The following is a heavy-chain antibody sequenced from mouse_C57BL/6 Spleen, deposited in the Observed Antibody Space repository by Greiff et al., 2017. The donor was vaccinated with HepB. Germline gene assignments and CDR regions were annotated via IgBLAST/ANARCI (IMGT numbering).Heavy chain of an antibody. J-gene: IGHJ2*01. V-gene: IGHV1-15*01. CDR1: GYTFTDYE. D-gene: IGHD1-1*01. Sequence: QVQLQQSGAELVRPGASVTLSCKASGYTFTDYEMHWVKQTPVHGLEWIGAIDPETGGTAYNQKFKGKDILTADKSSSTAYMELRSLTSEDSAVYYCTRKPIYYYGSSGKNYFDYWGQGTTLTVSS. CDR3: TRKPIYYYGSSGKNYFDY. CDR2: IDPETGGT.